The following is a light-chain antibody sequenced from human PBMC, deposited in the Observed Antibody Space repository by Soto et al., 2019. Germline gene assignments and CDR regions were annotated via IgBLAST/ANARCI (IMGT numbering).Light chain of an antibody. CDR1: HDISNY. CDR2: DSS. V-gene: IGKV1-33*01. Sequence: IQMIQSQSSLSASVGDRVTITCQASHDISNYLNWDQQQPGKAPKLLIYDSSNLERGVPSRFSGRGSWTDFTVAISSLQSEDFAIYYCQQHDHLPRTFGRGTKVAIK. CDR3: QQHDHLPRT. J-gene: IGKJ4*02.